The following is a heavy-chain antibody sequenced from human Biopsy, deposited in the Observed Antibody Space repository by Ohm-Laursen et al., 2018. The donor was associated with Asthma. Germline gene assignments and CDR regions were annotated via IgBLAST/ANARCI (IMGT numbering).Heavy chain of an antibody. CDR2: IHYSGST. Sequence: SETLSLTCAVPGVSIRSYYWTWIRQPPGKGLEWIGNIHYSGSTYSNPSLKSRVTISVDTSKKQISLRLSSVTAADTAVYYCARGSSSRLSQWELLVSGGKRAHSYYGMDVWGQGTTVTVSS. V-gene: IGHV4-59*12. CDR1: GVSIRSYY. D-gene: IGHD1-26*01. CDR3: ARGSSSRLSQWELLVSGGKRAHSYYGMDV. J-gene: IGHJ6*02.